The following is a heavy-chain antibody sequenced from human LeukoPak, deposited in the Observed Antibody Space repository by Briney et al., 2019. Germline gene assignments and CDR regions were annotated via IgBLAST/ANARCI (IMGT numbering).Heavy chain of an antibody. CDR1: GFTFSSYA. CDR3: ARGLRSDS. V-gene: IGHV3-7*01. CDR2: IKQDGSDK. J-gene: IGHJ4*02. Sequence: QAGGSLRLSCAASGFTFSSYAMSWVRQAPGKGLEWVASIKQDGSDKYYVDSVKGRIAISRDNAENSLYLQMNSLRAEDTAMYYCARGLRSDSWGQGTLVTVSS.